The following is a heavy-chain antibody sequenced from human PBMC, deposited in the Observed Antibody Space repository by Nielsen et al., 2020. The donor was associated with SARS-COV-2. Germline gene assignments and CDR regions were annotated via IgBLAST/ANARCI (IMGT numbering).Heavy chain of an antibody. CDR1: GFTFSSYA. J-gene: IGHJ2*01. V-gene: IGHV3-21*01. CDR3: ARDGGDYVGLGWYFDL. Sequence: GGSLRLSCAASGFTFSSYAMSWVRQAPGKGLEWVSSISSSSSYIYYADSVKGRFTISRDNAKNSLYLQMNSLRAEDTAVYYCARDGGDYVGLGWYFDLWGRGTLVTVSS. D-gene: IGHD4-17*01. CDR2: ISSSSSYI.